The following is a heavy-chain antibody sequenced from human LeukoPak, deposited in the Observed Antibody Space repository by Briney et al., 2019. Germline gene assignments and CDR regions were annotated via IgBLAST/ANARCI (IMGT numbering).Heavy chain of an antibody. Sequence: GGSLRLSCAASGFTFSNAWMSWVRQAPGKGLEWVARIKSKPDGGPTDYAAPVKGRFTISRDDSKNTLYLQMNSLKTEDTAVYYCTTFTRYCSSTSCFKYYYGMDVWGQGTTVTVSS. D-gene: IGHD2-2*01. CDR1: GFTFSNAW. CDR2: IKSKPDGGPT. V-gene: IGHV3-15*01. CDR3: TTFTRYCSSTSCFKYYYGMDV. J-gene: IGHJ6*02.